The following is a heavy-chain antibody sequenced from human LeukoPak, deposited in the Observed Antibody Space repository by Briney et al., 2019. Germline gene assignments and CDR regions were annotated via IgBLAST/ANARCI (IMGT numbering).Heavy chain of an antibody. CDR3: ATKSGDY. CDR1: GYSFTTYGYG. CDR2: ISPFNGNT. D-gene: IGHD1-1*01. V-gene: IGHV1-18*01. Sequence: VASVKVSCKASGYSFTTYGYGISWVRQAPGQGLEWMGWISPFNGNTKYAQKLQGRVTMTTDTSTSTVFMELRSLTSDDTALYYCATKSGDYWGQGTLLTVSS. J-gene: IGHJ4*02.